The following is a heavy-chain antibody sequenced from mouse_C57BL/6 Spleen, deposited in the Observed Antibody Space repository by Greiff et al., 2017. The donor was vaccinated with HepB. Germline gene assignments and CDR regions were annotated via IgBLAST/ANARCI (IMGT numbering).Heavy chain of an antibody. V-gene: IGHV1-54*01. D-gene: IGHD2-5*01. J-gene: IGHJ4*01. CDR3: ARGSSNYEEGAMDY. Sequence: QVQLQQSGAELVRPGTSVKVSCKASGYAFTNYLIEWVKQRPGQGLEWIGVINPGSGGTNYNEKFKGKATLTVDKSSSTAYMELRSLTSEDSAVYYCARGSSNYEEGAMDYWGQGTSVTVSS. CDR2: INPGSGGT. CDR1: GYAFTNYL.